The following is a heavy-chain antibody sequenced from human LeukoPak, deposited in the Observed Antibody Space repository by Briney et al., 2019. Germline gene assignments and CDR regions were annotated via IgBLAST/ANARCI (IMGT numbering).Heavy chain of an antibody. CDR3: VRDGGTDWYDP. Sequence: PGESLRLSCAASGFTVSNYWKIWVRHPPPQGQEWVANIKQDGSEKTYVDSVKGRFTISRDNAKNSLYLQMNSLRVEDTAMYYCVRDGGTDWYDPWGQGTLVTVFS. V-gene: IGHV3-7*01. CDR2: IKQDGSEK. CDR1: GFTVSNYW. D-gene: IGHD3-16*01. J-gene: IGHJ5*02.